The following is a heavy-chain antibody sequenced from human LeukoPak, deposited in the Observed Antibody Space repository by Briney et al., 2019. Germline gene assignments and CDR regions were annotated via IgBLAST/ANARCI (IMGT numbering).Heavy chain of an antibody. D-gene: IGHD6-19*01. CDR2: IYYSGST. CDR3: AREGDAAVPFDY. Sequence: SETLSLTCTVSGGSISSYYWSWIRQPPGKGLEWIGYIYYSGSTNYNPSLKSRVTISVDTSKNQSSLKLSSVTAADTAVYYCAREGDAAVPFDYWGQGTLVTVSS. V-gene: IGHV4-59*01. CDR1: GGSISSYY. J-gene: IGHJ4*02.